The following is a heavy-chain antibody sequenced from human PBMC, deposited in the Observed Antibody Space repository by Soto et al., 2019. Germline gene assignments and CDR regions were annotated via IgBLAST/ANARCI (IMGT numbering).Heavy chain of an antibody. CDR2: IYHSGSI. CDR3: RGAYYDINGYGLDP. J-gene: IGHJ5*02. D-gene: IGHD3-22*01. CDR1: GGSISSSNW. Sequence: SETLSLTCAVSGGSISSSNWWSWVRQPPGKGLEWIGDIYHSGSINYNPSDKSRVIISVDTSKNQFSLRLSSVTAADTAVYYCRGAYYDINGYGLDPGGQGTWATVSS. V-gene: IGHV4-4*02.